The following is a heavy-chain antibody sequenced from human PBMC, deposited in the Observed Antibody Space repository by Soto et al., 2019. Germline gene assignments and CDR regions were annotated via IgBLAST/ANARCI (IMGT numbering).Heavy chain of an antibody. CDR2: INSDGSST. CDR1: GFTFSSYW. J-gene: IGHJ3*02. Sequence: GGSLRLSCAASGFTFSSYWMHWVRQAPGKGLVWVSRINSDGSSTSYADSVKGRFTISRDNAKNTLYLQMNSLRAEDTAVYYCAREKEFYDYIWGSYRDHDAFDIWGQGTMVTVSS. D-gene: IGHD3-16*02. CDR3: AREKEFYDYIWGSYRDHDAFDI. V-gene: IGHV3-74*01.